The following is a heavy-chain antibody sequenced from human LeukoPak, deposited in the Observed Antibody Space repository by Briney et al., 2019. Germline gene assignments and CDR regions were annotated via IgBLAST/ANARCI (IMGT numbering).Heavy chain of an antibody. CDR1: GFTFDKYG. V-gene: IGHV3-20*04. CDR3: ARGGVGATLYYFDY. CDR2: INWNGGSI. Sequence: PGGSLRLSCAASGFTFDKYGMSWVRQAPGKGLEWVSAINWNGGSIGYADSVKGRFTVSRDNAKNSLYLQMNSLRAEDTALYYCARGGVGATLYYFDYWGHGGLVTVSS. J-gene: IGHJ4*01. D-gene: IGHD1-26*01.